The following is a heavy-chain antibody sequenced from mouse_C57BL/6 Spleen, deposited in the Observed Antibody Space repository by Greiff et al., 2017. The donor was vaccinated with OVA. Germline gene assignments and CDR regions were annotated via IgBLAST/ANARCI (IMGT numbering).Heavy chain of an antibody. Sequence: EAGGGLVQPKGSLKLSCAASGFSFNTYAMNWVRQAPGKGLEWVARIRSKSNNYATYYADSVKDRFTISRDDSESMLYLQMNNLKTEDTAMYYCVRPSLDAWFAYWGQGTLVTVSA. V-gene: IGHV10-1*01. CDR3: VRPSLDAWFAY. D-gene: IGHD3-1*01. CDR1: GFSFNTYA. J-gene: IGHJ3*01. CDR2: IRSKSNNYAT.